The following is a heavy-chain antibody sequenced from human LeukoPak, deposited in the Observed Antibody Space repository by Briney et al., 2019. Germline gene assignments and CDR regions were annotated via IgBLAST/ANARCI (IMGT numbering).Heavy chain of an antibody. CDR3: ASPVSAAGTVH. CDR1: GGSFSGYY. CDR2: INHSGST. J-gene: IGHJ4*02. Sequence: SETLSLTCAVYGGSFSGYYWSWIRQPPGKGLEWIGEINHSGSTNYNPSLKSRVTISVDTSKNQFSLKLSSVTAADTAVYYCASPVSAAGTVHWGQGTLVTVSS. V-gene: IGHV4-34*01. D-gene: IGHD6-13*01.